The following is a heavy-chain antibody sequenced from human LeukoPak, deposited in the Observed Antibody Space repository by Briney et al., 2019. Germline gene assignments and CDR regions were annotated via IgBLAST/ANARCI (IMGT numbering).Heavy chain of an antibody. Sequence: ETLSLTCTVSGGSISSYYWSWIRQPPGKGLEWIGYIYYSGSTNYNPSLKSRVTISVDTSKNQFSLKLSSVTAGDTAVYYCARAPYYYGSGSYLGFDYWGQGTLVTVSS. D-gene: IGHD3-10*01. J-gene: IGHJ4*02. CDR2: IYYSGST. CDR3: ARAPYYYGSGSYLGFDY. V-gene: IGHV4-59*01. CDR1: GGSISSYY.